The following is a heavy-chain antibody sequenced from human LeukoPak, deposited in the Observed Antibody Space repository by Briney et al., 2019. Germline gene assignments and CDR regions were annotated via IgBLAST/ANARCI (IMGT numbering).Heavy chain of an antibody. J-gene: IGHJ5*02. V-gene: IGHV1-69*13. D-gene: IGHD3-10*01. Sequence: VKVSFKASVCTFSSYAISWVRQARAQGREWMGGIIPIFGTANYAQKFQGRVTITAHESTSTAYMELSSLRCEDTAVYYCARDYGSGSYSYNWFALWGRGTLVSVSS. CDR1: VCTFSSYA. CDR3: ARDYGSGSYSYNWFAL. CDR2: IIPIFGTA.